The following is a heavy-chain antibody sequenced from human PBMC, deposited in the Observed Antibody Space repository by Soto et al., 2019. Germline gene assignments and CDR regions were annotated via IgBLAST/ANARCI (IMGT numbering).Heavy chain of an antibody. CDR1: GGTFSSYA. V-gene: IGHV1-69*06. Sequence: QVQLVQSGAEVKKPGSSVKVSCKTSGGTFSSYAISWVRQAPGQGREWMGGMIPIFGTANYAQKFQGRVTIPADKSTSTAYMELSSLRSEDTAVYYCGGEGAGAVAHNWFDPWGQGPLVTVSS. CDR3: GGEGAGAVAHNWFDP. CDR2: MIPIFGTA. D-gene: IGHD6-19*01. J-gene: IGHJ5*02.